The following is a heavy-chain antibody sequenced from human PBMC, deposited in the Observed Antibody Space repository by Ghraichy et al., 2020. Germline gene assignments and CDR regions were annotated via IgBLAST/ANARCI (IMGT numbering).Heavy chain of an antibody. V-gene: IGHV1-18*04. CDR2: ISGYYGNT. CDR1: GYTFTNYV. CDR3: ARSGYSGYDQFDP. Sequence: ASVKVSCQASGYTFTNYVINWVRQAPGQGLEWMGWISGYYGNTNYAQKLQGRVTLTTDTSTNTAYMELRSLRSDDTAVYYCARSGYSGYDQFDPWGQGTLVTVSS. D-gene: IGHD5-12*01. J-gene: IGHJ5*02.